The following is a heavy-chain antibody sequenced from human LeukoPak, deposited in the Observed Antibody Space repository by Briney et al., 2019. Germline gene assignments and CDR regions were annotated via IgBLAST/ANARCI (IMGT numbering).Heavy chain of an antibody. J-gene: IGHJ4*02. V-gene: IGHV4-4*07. D-gene: IGHD3-22*01. CDR2: IYTSGT. CDR1: GDSINSYY. CDR3: ARAGTDGYSHFDY. Sequence: PSQTLSLTCTVSGDSINSYYWSWIREPAGEGLEWIGRIYTSGTDYNPSLKSRVTMSLDTSKNQSSLKLSSVTAADTAGYYCARAGTDGYSHFDYWGQGTLVTVSS.